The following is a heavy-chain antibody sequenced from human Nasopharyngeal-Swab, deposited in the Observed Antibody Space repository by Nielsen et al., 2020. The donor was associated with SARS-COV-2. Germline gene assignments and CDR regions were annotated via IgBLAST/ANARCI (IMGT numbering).Heavy chain of an antibody. CDR3: ARDHGQAAGSWDY. V-gene: IGHV4-39*07. D-gene: IGHD6-13*01. J-gene: IGHJ4*02. CDR2: IYYSGST. Sequence: RQAPGKGLEWIGSIYYSGSTYYNPSLKSRVTISVDTSKNQFSLKLSFVTAADTAVYYCARDHGQAAGSWDYWGQGTLVTVSS.